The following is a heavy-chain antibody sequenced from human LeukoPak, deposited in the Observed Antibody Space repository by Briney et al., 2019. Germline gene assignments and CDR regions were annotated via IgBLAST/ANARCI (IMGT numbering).Heavy chain of an antibody. J-gene: IGHJ4*02. CDR2: ISGSGGST. V-gene: IGHV3-23*01. CDR1: GFTFSSYS. CDR3: TRVGYIDEGIDY. Sequence: GGSLRLSCAASGFTFSSYSMSWVRQAPGKGLEWVSAISGSGGSTYYADSVKGRFTISRDNSKNTLYLQMNSLRAEDTAIYYCTRVGYIDEGIDYWGQGTLVTVSS. D-gene: IGHD5-24*01.